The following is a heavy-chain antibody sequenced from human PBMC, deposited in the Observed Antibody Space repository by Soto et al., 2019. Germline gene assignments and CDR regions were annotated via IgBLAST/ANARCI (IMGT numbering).Heavy chain of an antibody. D-gene: IGHD3-3*01. Sequence: PSETLSLTCLVSGGSISSNYWSWIRQPPGKGLEWIGYIYYTGSTNFNPSLKNRVIISVDTSKNQFSLKLSSVTAADTAVYYCARSYPNTIFGVVPSRGLDVWGQGTTVTVS. CDR1: GGSISSNY. CDR3: ARSYPNTIFGVVPSRGLDV. V-gene: IGHV4-59*01. J-gene: IGHJ6*02. CDR2: IYYTGST.